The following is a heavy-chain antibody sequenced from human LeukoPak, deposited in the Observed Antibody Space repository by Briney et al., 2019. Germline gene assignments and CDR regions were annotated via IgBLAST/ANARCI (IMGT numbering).Heavy chain of an antibody. Sequence: GGSLRLSCAASGFTFSSYAMSWVRQAPGEGLEWVSAISGSGGSTYYADSVMGRFTISRDNSKNTLYLQMNSLRAEDTAVYYCAKPSNYYGSSYYYYYMDVWGKGTTVTVSS. J-gene: IGHJ6*03. V-gene: IGHV3-23*01. CDR2: ISGSGGST. CDR1: GFTFSSYA. D-gene: IGHD3-10*01. CDR3: AKPSNYYGSSYYYYYMDV.